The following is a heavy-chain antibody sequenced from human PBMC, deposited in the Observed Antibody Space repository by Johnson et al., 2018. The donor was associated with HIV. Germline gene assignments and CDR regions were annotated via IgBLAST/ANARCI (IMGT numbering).Heavy chain of an antibody. CDR2: ISYDGSNK. V-gene: IGHV3-30-3*01. J-gene: IGHJ3*02. D-gene: IGHD1-26*01. Sequence: QMLLVESGGGVVQPGRSLRLSCAASGFTFSSYAMHWVRQAPGKGLEWVAVISYDGSNKYYADSVQGRFTLSRDNSKNTLYLQMNSLRAEDTAVYYCARVVRKGGAHHDAFDIWGQGTMVTVSS. CDR1: GFTFSSYA. CDR3: ARVVRKGGAHHDAFDI.